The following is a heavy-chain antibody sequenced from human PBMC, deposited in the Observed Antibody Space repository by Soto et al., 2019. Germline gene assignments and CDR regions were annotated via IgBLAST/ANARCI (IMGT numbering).Heavy chain of an antibody. J-gene: IGHJ4*02. CDR2: INPSGGST. CDR3: ARDTAVAGPLNY. D-gene: IGHD6-19*01. CDR1: GYTFTGYY. V-gene: IGHV1-46*01. Sequence: ASVKVSCKASGYTFTGYYMHWVRQAPGQGLEWMGIINPSGGSTSYAQKFQGRVTMTRDTSTSTVYMELSSLRSEDTAVYYCARDTAVAGPLNYWGQGTLVTVSS.